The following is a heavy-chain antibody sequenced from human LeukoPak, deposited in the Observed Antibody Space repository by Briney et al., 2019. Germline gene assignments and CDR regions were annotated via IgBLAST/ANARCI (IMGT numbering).Heavy chain of an antibody. CDR1: GFTFSSYS. V-gene: IGHV3-21*01. Sequence: TGGSLRLSCAASGFTFSSYSMNWVRQAPGKGLEWVSSISSSSSYIYYADSVKGRFTISRDNAKNSLYLQMNSLRAEDTAVYYCARGSGSSSGNVFDYWGQGTLVTVSS. J-gene: IGHJ4*02. CDR3: ARGSGSSSGNVFDY. CDR2: ISSSSSYI. D-gene: IGHD6-19*01.